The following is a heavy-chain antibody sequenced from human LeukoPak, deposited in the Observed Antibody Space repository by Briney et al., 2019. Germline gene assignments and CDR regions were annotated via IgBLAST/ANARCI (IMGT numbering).Heavy chain of an antibody. CDR3: ARDRTLFDY. Sequence: ASVKVSRKASGYTFTGYYMHWVRQAPGQGLEWMGWINTNTGNPTYAQGFTGRFVFSLDTSVSTAYLQISSLKTEDTAVYYCARDRTLFDYWGQGTLVTVSS. V-gene: IGHV7-4-1*02. CDR1: GYTFTGYY. D-gene: IGHD1-14*01. CDR2: INTNTGNP. J-gene: IGHJ4*02.